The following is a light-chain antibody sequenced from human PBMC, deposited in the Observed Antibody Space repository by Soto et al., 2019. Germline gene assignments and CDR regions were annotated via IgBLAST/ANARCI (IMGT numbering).Light chain of an antibody. CDR2: AAS. V-gene: IGKV1-6*01. Sequence: ALQMTQSPSSLSASVGDRVTITCRASQGIGNDVAWYQQKPGKAPKLLIYAASTLQSGVPSRFSGSGSGTDFTLTISSLQPEDFATYYCLQDYNFPYTFGQGTKLEIK. J-gene: IGKJ2*01. CDR1: QGIGND. CDR3: LQDYNFPYT.